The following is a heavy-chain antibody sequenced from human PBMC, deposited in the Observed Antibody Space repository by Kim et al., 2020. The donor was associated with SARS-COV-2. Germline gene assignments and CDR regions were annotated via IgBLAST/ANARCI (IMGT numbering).Heavy chain of an antibody. Sequence: GGSLRLSCAASGFTFSSYAMHWVRQAPGKGLEWVAVISYDGSNKYYADSVKGRFTISRDNSKNTLYLQMNSLRAEDTAVYYCARDQQQLVIRSGGAFDIWGQGTMVTVSS. CDR3: ARDQQQLVIRSGGAFDI. CDR2: ISYDGSNK. CDR1: GFTFSSYA. J-gene: IGHJ3*02. D-gene: IGHD6-13*01. V-gene: IGHV3-30-3*01.